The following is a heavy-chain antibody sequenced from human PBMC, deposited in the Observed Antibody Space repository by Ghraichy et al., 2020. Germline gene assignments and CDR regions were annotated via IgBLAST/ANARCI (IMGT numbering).Heavy chain of an antibody. J-gene: IGHJ3*02. D-gene: IGHD3-10*01. CDR1: GFTFKNYA. CDR3: AKDLESYNGVYDPFDI. V-gene: IGHV3-23*01. CDR2: ISGGGGRR. Sequence: GGSLRLSCTASGFTFKNYAMTWVRQAPGKGQEWVSAISGGGGRRDYADSVKGRFTISRDDSKNALYLQMTSLRVEDTAVYFCAKDLESYNGVYDPFDIWGPETAVTV.